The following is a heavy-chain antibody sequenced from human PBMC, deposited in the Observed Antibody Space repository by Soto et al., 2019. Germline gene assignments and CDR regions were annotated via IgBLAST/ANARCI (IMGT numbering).Heavy chain of an antibody. CDR1: DFSFGNYW. CDR3: ARERDSGDHFP. J-gene: IGHJ5*02. Sequence: EEQLVESGGGLVQPGGSLRLSCAASDFSFGNYWMHWVRQAPGKGLAWVSRINSGGSFASYADSVKGRFTISRDNAKNTLYLQMDSVRAEDTAIYYCARERDSGDHFPWGQGTLVTVSS. CDR2: INSGGSFA. V-gene: IGHV3-74*01. D-gene: IGHD4-17*01.